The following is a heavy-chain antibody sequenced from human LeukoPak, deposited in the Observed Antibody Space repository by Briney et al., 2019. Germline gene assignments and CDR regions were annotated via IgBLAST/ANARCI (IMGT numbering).Heavy chain of an antibody. CDR1: GFTFSNSW. V-gene: IGHV3-7*05. J-gene: IGHJ6*02. CDR2: IKEDGSQK. Sequence: PGGSLRLSCAGSGFTFSNSWMSWVRQAPGEGLEWVGNIKEDGSQKYYADSVKGRYSISRDNGKNALYLQLNSLRAEDTAVYYCARWVTTPYFGLDVWGQGTTVTVSS. D-gene: IGHD4-17*01. CDR3: ARWVTTPYFGLDV.